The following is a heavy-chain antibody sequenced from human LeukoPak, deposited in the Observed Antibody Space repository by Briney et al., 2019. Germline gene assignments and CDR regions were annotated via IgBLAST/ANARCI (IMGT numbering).Heavy chain of an antibody. D-gene: IGHD5-12*01. J-gene: IGHJ6*02. V-gene: IGHV3-43*02. CDR1: GFIFDDYA. CDR2: ITGDGAGT. CDR3: TKGRVATVGGAKYAMDV. Sequence: GGSLRLSCAASGFIFDDYAMQWVRQAPGKGLEWVSLITGDGAGTYYEDSVKGRFTISRDNSKNSLYLIMNSLRTEDTALYYCTKGRVATVGGAKYAMDVWGQGTTVTVSS.